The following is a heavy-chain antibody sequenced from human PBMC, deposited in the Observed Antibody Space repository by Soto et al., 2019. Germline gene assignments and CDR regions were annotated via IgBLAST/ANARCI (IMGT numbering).Heavy chain of an antibody. V-gene: IGHV4-59*01. CDR2: IYYSGST. CDR1: GGSISSYY. Sequence: SETLSLTCTVSGGSISSYYWSWIRQPPGKGLEWIGYIYYSGSTNYNPSLKSRVTISVDTSKNQFSLKLSSVTAADTAVYYCARSYDFWSGQWLADWGQGTLVTVSS. CDR3: ARSYDFWSGQWLAD. J-gene: IGHJ4*02. D-gene: IGHD3-3*01.